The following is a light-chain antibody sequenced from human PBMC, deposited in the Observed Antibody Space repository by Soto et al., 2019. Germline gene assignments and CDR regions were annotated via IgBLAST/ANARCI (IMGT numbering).Light chain of an antibody. CDR2: DVS. Sequence: TNSAVALSLSPGERATLSCRASQSVSGYLAWYQQKPGQAPRLLIYDVSNRATGIPARFSGSGSGTDFTLTISSLEPEDFALYYCPQRTYWQVPSGQGARLAI. V-gene: IGKV3-11*01. J-gene: IGKJ5*01. CDR1: QSVSGY. CDR3: PQRTYWQVP.